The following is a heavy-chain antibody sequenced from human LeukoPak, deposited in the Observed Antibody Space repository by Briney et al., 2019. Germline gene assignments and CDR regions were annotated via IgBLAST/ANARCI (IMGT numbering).Heavy chain of an antibody. V-gene: IGHV3-30*02. Sequence: PGGSLRLSCAASGFIFTDYGMHWVRQAPGKGLEWLTFIRYDGSDKCYADSVKGRFTISRDNSKNTLYLQMNSLTSKDTAVYYGAKEGAASKPSELDPWGQGILVTVSS. CDR3: AKEGAASKPSELDP. J-gene: IGHJ5*02. D-gene: IGHD6-13*01. CDR1: GFIFTDYG. CDR2: IRYDGSDK.